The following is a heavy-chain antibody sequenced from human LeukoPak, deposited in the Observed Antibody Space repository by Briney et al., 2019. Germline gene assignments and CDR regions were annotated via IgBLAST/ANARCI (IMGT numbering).Heavy chain of an antibody. CDR3: ARGYDSGAYYPFNY. CDR2: IYDSGST. V-gene: IGHV4-39*07. J-gene: IGHJ4*02. D-gene: IGHD3-22*01. Sequence: SETLSLTCTVSGGSIRSSYYYWGWIRQPPGKGLEWIGSIYDSGSTYYNPSLKSRVTISVDTSKNQFSLMLSSVTAADTAVYYCARGYDSGAYYPFNYWGQGTLVTVSS. CDR1: GGSIRSSYYY.